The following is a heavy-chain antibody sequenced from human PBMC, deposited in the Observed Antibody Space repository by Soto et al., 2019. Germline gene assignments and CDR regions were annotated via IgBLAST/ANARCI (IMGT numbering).Heavy chain of an antibody. J-gene: IGHJ4*01. Sequence: SVEVPCKASGGTLSRYAIIWVRQAHGQGLEWMGGITPLFGTANYAQKFQGRVTITADESTSTAYMELSSLRSEDTAVYYCARQFDYDSSGFYYAYWGHGTMVNVSS. D-gene: IGHD3-22*01. V-gene: IGHV1-69*13. CDR2: ITPLFGTA. CDR1: GGTLSRYA. CDR3: ARQFDYDSSGFYYAY.